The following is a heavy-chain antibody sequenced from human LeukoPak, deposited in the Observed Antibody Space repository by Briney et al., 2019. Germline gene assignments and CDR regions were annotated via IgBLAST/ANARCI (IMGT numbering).Heavy chain of an antibody. J-gene: IGHJ4*02. D-gene: IGHD2-2*01. V-gene: IGHV3-21*01. CDR2: ISSSGTYT. Sequence: GGSLRLSCAASGFTFDDYDLVWVRQAPGKGLEWVSSISSSGTYTYYADSVKGRFTISRDNAKNSLYLQMSSLTAEDTALYYCAKAVVIVPTATPFDYWGQGTLVTVSS. CDR3: AKAVVIVPTATPFDY. CDR1: GFTFDDYD.